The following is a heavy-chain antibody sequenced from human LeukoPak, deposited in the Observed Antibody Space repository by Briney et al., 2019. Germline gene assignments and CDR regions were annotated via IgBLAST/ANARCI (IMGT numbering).Heavy chain of an antibody. CDR3: AKAHYHYPYRMDA. CDR1: GFTFDDYV. V-gene: IGHV3-43*02. J-gene: IGHJ6*02. CDR2: IRGDGVNT. D-gene: IGHD3-16*01. Sequence: PGGSLTLSCAASGFTFDDYVMHWVRQAPGKGLEWVSLIRGDGVNTKYAESVKGRVTISRDNSKGSLFLQMNSLRPEDSALYYCAKAHYHYPYRMDAWGHGTTVTVSS.